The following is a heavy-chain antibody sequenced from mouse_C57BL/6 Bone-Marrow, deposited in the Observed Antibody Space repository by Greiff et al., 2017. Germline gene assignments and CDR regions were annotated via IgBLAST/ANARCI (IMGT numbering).Heavy chain of an antibody. CDR1: GYTFTDYY. Sequence: EVQLQQSGPELVKPGASVKISCKASGYTFTDYYMNWVKQSHGKSLEWIGDINPNNGGTSYNQKFKGKATLTVDKSSSTAYMELRSLPSEDSAVYDCARRYYGIAYWGQGTLVTVSA. CDR2: INPNNGGT. D-gene: IGHD1-2*01. J-gene: IGHJ3*01. V-gene: IGHV1-26*01. CDR3: ARRYYGIAY.